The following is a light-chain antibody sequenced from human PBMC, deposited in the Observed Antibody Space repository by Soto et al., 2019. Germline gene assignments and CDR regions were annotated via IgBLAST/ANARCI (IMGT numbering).Light chain of an antibody. J-gene: IGLJ3*02. Sequence: QSVLTQPPSASGTPGQRVTISCSGGKSDIGSNTVYWFQQFPGTAPRLVIYTNNQRPSGVPDRFSGSKSGTSASLVISGLQSEDEADYYCATWDYSLHVCVFGGGTKLTVL. V-gene: IGLV1-44*01. CDR2: TNN. CDR3: ATWDYSLHVCV. CDR1: KSDIGSNT.